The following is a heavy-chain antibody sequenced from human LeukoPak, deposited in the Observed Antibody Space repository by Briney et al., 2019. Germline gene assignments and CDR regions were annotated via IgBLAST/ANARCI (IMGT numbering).Heavy chain of an antibody. CDR1: GASISSKNNY. V-gene: IGHV4-39*01. CDR2: IYYSGST. J-gene: IGHJ4*02. Sequence: SQTLSLTCTVSGASISSKNNYWARIRQPPGKGLEWIGSIYYSGSTYYKSPLKSRVTISANTSKNQFSLKLNSVTAADTAVYYCARQVGGSARVIDFWGQGTLVTVSS. CDR3: ARQVGGSARVIDF. D-gene: IGHD1-26*01.